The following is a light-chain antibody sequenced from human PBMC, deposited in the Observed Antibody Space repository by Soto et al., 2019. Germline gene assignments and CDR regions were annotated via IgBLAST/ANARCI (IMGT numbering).Light chain of an antibody. CDR2: AAS. V-gene: IGKV1-39*01. CDR1: QSISTY. Sequence: DIPMTQSPSSLSASVGDRVTITCRASQSISTYLNWYQQKPGKAPKLLIYAASNLQSGVPSRFSGSGSGTDFTLTISRLQPEDFATYYCQQSFSTPRTFGLGTKVEIK. J-gene: IGKJ1*01. CDR3: QQSFSTPRT.